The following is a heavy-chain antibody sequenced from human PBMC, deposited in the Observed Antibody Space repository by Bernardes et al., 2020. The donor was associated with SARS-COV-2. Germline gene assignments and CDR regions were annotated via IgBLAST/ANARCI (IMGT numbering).Heavy chain of an antibody. J-gene: IGHJ4*02. Sequence: ASVKVSCKVSGYSLTALPIHWVRQAPGKGLEWMGGFDSEDGQTIYAQKFQGRVTMIEDTSTDTAYMELNSLRSEDTAVYFCAGRITLFGVITGFFDRWCQGTLVTVSS. CDR2: FDSEDGQT. V-gene: IGHV1-24*01. CDR1: GYSLTALP. D-gene: IGHD3-3*01. CDR3: AGRITLFGVITGFFDR.